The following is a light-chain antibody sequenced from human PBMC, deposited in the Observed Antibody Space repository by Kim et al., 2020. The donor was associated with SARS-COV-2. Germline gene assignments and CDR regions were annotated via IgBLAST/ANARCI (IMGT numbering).Light chain of an antibody. CDR3: ATWDRSLSSVV. CDR2: DYN. V-gene: IGLV1-51*01. J-gene: IGLJ2*01. Sequence: GQKVHISCSGSSSNIGNHFVSWYRQLPGTAPKLLIYDYNKRPSGIPDRFSGSKSGTSATLGITGLQTGDEADYYCATWDRSLSSVVFGGGTQLTVL. CDR1: SSNIGNHF.